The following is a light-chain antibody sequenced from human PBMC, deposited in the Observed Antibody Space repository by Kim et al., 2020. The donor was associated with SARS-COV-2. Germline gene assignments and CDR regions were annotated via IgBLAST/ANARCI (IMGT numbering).Light chain of an antibody. CDR1: QGLVHSDGNTY. J-gene: IGKJ1*01. Sequence: DTVLTQSPLSLPVTLGQPASISCRSSQGLVHSDGNTYLNWFHQRPGQSPRRLIYKVSKRDSGVPDRFSGSGSGTDFTLTISRVEAEDIGIYFCMQGTEWPRTFGLVTKVDIK. V-gene: IGKV2-30*02. CDR3: MQGTEWPRT. CDR2: KVS.